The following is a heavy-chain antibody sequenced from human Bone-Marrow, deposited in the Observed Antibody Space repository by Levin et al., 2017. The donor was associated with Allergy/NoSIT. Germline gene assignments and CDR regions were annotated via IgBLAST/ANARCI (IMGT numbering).Heavy chain of an antibody. V-gene: IGHV4-34*01. CDR3: ARGSVTVTTGIQFDY. D-gene: IGHD4-17*01. CDR1: GVSFSGYY. Sequence: SETLSLTCAAYGVSFSGYYWSWIRQPPGKGLEWIGEINHSGSTNYNPSLKKRVTISVDKSKNQCSRRRSSVTAADTAVYYCARGSVTVTTGIQFDYWGQGTLVTVS. CDR2: INHSGST. J-gene: IGHJ4*02.